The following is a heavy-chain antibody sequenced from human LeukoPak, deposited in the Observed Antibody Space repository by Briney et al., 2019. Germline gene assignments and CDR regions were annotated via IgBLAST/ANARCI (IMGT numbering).Heavy chain of an antibody. CDR1: GFTFSDYN. J-gene: IGHJ4*02. CDR2: ITSSSSDT. CDR3: ARDYDILAGYFRGGFDY. D-gene: IGHD3-9*01. Sequence: GGSLRLSCAASGFTFSDYNMSWIRQAPGKGLEWISYITSSSSDTNYADSVKGRFTISRDNAKNSLYLQMNSLRAEDTAVYYCARDYDILAGYFRGGFDYWGQGTLVTVSS. V-gene: IGHV3-11*05.